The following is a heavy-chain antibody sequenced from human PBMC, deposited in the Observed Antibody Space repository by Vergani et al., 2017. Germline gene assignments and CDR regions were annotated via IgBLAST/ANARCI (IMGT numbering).Heavy chain of an antibody. CDR1: GGTFSSNS. V-gene: IGHV1-69*13. J-gene: IGHJ4*02. CDR2: IIPIFGTT. CDR3: ARSSGYYSYYFDF. D-gene: IGHD3-22*01. Sequence: QGQLAQSGAEVKKPGSSVKVSCKASGGTFSSNSISWVRQAPGQGLEWMGRIIPIFGTTSYAQKFQGRVTILANESTSTAYMKRSSLRSEDTAVYYCARSSGYYSYYFDFWGQGTLVTVSS.